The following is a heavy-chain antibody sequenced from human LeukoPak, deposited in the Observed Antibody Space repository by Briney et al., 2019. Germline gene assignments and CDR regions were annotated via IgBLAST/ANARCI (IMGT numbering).Heavy chain of an antibody. V-gene: IGHV3-7*01. CDR1: GFTFSSYW. Sequence: GGSLRLSCAASGFTFSSYWRSWVRQAPGKGLEWVANIKQDGSEKYYVDSVKGRFTISRDNAKNSLYLQMNSLRAEDTAVYYCARSSSWYGWFDPWGQGTLVTVSS. CDR2: IKQDGSEK. D-gene: IGHD6-13*01. CDR3: ARSSSWYGWFDP. J-gene: IGHJ5*02.